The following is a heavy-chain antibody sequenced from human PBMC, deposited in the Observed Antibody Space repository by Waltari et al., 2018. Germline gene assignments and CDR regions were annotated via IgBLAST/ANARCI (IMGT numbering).Heavy chain of an antibody. CDR3: ARGQSYYYDSGAYSYWFDP. D-gene: IGHD3-22*01. Sequence: QVQLVQSGAEVKKPGASVRVSCKASGYTFTSHDINWVRQATGQGLEWIGWIKPKSGKKGYEQQFQGRGTMTRSTSITTAYMELNSLESEDTAVYYCARGQSYYYDSGAYSYWFDPWGQGTLVTVSS. J-gene: IGHJ5*02. CDR2: IKPKSGKK. V-gene: IGHV1-8*01. CDR1: GYTFTSHD.